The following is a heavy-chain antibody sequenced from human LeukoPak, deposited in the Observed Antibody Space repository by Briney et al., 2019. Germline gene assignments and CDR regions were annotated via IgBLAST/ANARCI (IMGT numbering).Heavy chain of an antibody. D-gene: IGHD2-2*01. CDR3: ARDLIVPAAMPDYFDY. Sequence: GSLRLSCAASGFTFSSYSMNWVRQAPGKGLEWVSYISSSSSTIYYADSVKGRFTISRDNAKNSLYLQMNSLRAEDTAVYYCARDLIVPAAMPDYFDYWGQGTLVTVSS. J-gene: IGHJ4*02. CDR2: ISSSSSTI. CDR1: GFTFSSYS. V-gene: IGHV3-48*04.